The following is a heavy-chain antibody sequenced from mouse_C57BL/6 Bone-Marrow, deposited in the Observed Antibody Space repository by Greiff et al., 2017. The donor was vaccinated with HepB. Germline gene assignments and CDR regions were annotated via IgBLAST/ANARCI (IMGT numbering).Heavy chain of an antibody. Sequence: VQLQQSGPELVKPGASVKISCKASGYSFTGYYMNWVKQSPEKSLEWIGEINPSTGGTTYNQKFKAKATLTVDKSSSTAYMQLKSLTSEDSAVYYCAREIYGRAWFAYWGQGTLVTVSA. CDR1: GYSFTGYY. CDR2: INPSTGGT. J-gene: IGHJ3*01. D-gene: IGHD1-1*01. CDR3: AREIYGRAWFAY. V-gene: IGHV1-42*01.